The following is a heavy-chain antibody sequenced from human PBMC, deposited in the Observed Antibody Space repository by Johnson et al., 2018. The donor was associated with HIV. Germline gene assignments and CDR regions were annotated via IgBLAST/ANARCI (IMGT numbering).Heavy chain of an antibody. J-gene: IGHJ3*02. CDR3: ARDVPYYYDSSGYLVPDAFDI. Sequence: EVQLVESGGALIQPGGSLRLSCAASGFTVSSNYMSWVRQAPGKGLEWVSGIGTAGDTYYPVSVTGRFTISRDNSKNTLYLQMNSLRAEDTAVYYCARDVPYYYDSSGYLVPDAFDIWGQGTMVTVSS. CDR1: GFTVSSNY. D-gene: IGHD3-22*01. CDR2: IGTAGDT. V-gene: IGHV3-53*01.